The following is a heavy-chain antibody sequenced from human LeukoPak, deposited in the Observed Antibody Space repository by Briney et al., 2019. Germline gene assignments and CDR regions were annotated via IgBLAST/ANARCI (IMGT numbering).Heavy chain of an antibody. D-gene: IGHD3-22*01. J-gene: IGHJ5*02. CDR1: GGSISSGGYY. CDR2: IYHSGST. CDR3: ARVLEYYDSSGYHNWFDP. Sequence: SETLSLTCTVSGGSISSGGYYWSWIRQPPGKGLEWIGYIYHSGSTYYNPSLKSRVTISVDTSKNQFSLKLSSVTAADTAVYYCARVLEYYDSSGYHNWFDPWGQGTLVTVSS. V-gene: IGHV4-30-2*01.